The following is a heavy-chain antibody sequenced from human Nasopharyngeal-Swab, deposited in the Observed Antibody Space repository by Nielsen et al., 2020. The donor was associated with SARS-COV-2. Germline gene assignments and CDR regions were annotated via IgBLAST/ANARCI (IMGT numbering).Heavy chain of an antibody. D-gene: IGHD2-21*01. CDR1: GFTFSTYD. CDR2: ISGSGEST. V-gene: IGHV3-23*01. CDR3: VKGPPAVIHYFDY. Sequence: GESLKISRAASGFTFSTYDMSWVRQAPGKGLEWVSGISGSGESTHYADSVKGRFTISRDNSKNTLYLQMNSLRAEDTAVYYCVKGPPAVIHYFDYWGQGTLVTVSS. J-gene: IGHJ4*02.